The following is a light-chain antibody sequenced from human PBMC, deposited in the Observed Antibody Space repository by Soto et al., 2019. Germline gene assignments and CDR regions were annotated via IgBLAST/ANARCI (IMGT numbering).Light chain of an antibody. J-gene: IGKJ2*01. Sequence: ETVLTQSPATLSLSPGERATLSCRASETVSSYLAWFQHKPGQAPRLLIYDASNRATGIPARFSGSGSGTDFTLTISSLEPEDFAVYYCQQRANWSPYTFGQGDQSGDQT. CDR3: QQRANWSPYT. V-gene: IGKV3-11*01. CDR1: ETVSSY. CDR2: DAS.